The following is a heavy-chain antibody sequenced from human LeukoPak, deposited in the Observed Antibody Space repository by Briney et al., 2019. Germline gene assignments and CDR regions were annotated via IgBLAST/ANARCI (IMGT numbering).Heavy chain of an antibody. CDR3: ARDGYCSSTSCPWGGCFDY. CDR2: ISRSSSSI. D-gene: IGHD2-2*03. V-gene: IGHV3-21*01. CDR1: GFTFSNYN. Sequence: PGGSLRLSCAASGFTFSNYNMNWVRQAPGKGLEWVSSISRSSSSIYYADSVKGRFTISRDNAKNSLYLQMNSLRAEDTAVYYCARDGYCSSTSCPWGGCFDYWGQGTLVTVSS. J-gene: IGHJ4*02.